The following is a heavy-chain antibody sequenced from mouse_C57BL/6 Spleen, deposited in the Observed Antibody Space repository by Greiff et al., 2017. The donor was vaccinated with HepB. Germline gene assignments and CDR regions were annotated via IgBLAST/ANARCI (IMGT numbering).Heavy chain of an antibody. CDR1: GFTFSSYT. Sequence: LQQSGGGLVKPGGSLKLSCAASGFTFSSYTMSWVRQTPEKRLEWVATISGGGGNTYYPDSVKGRFTISRDNAKNTLYLQMSSLRSEDTALYYCARLTRYFDVWGTGTTVTVSS. J-gene: IGHJ1*03. CDR3: ARLTRYFDV. CDR2: ISGGGGNT. V-gene: IGHV5-9*01.